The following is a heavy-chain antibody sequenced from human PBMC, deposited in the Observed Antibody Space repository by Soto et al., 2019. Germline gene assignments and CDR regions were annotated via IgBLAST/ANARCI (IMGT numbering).Heavy chain of an antibody. D-gene: IGHD3-10*01. V-gene: IGHV3-23*01. CDR2: ISGSGGST. CDR1: GFTFSSYA. Sequence: GGSLRLSCAASGFTFSSYAMSWVRQAPGKGLEWVSAISGSGGSTYNADSVKGRFTISRDNSKNTLYLQMNSLRAEDTAVYYCAKDLVVRGVIPRAPDYWGQGTLVTVSS. CDR3: AKDLVVRGVIPRAPDY. J-gene: IGHJ4*02.